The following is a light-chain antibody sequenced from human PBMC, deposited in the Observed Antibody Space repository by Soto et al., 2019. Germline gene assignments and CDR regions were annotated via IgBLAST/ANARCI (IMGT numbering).Light chain of an antibody. CDR3: QQYNSYPWT. Sequence: DIQMTQSPATLSASVGDRVTITCRASQSISSWLAWYQQKPGKAPKVLIYKASSLESGVPSRFSGSGSGTEFTLTISSLQPDDFATYYFQQYNSYPWTFGQGTKVELK. CDR2: KAS. J-gene: IGKJ1*01. CDR1: QSISSW. V-gene: IGKV1-5*03.